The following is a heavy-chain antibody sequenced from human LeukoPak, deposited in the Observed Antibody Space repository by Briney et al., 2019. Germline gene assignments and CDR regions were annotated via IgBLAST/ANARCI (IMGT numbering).Heavy chain of an antibody. CDR1: DGSFSGYY. CDR2: INHSGST. D-gene: IGHD3-10*01. J-gene: IGHJ4*02. CDR3: ARGILVRGDNCFDY. Sequence: PSETLSLTCTVYDGSFSGYYWSWIRQPPGKGLEWIGEINHSGSTNYNPSLKSRVTMSIDRSKNQFSLKVNSMTAADTAVYYCARGILVRGDNCFDYWGQGTLVTVSS. V-gene: IGHV4-34*01.